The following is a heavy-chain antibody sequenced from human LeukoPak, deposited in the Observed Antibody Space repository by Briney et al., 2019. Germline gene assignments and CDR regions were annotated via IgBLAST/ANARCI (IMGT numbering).Heavy chain of an antibody. J-gene: IGHJ6*03. CDR3: GRERGGGGFGVVIKRSYYYMDV. CDR1: GFTFNSYS. Sequence: PGGALRLSCAASGFTFNSYSMNWVRQAPGKGLAGVSSISVSNSYIYYANQRKGRFNTPRDNAKNSLYLQMKSLRAEDTAVYYCGRERGGGGFGVVIKRSYYYMDVWGKGTTVTVSS. D-gene: IGHD3-3*01. CDR2: ISVSNSYI. V-gene: IGHV3-21*01.